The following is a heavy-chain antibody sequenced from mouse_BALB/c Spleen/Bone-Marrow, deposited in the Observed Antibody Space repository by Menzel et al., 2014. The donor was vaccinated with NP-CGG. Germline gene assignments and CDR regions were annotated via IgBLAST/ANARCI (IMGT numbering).Heavy chain of an antibody. D-gene: IGHD2-1*01. CDR2: VSTGSTII. Sequence: EVQLVESGGGLVQPGGSRKLSCAASGFTFSNFGMHWFRQSPEKGLEWVAFVSTGSTIIYYADTVKGRFTISRDNPENTLSLQMTSLRSEDTAIYYCARSHFYGNYFDYWGQGTTLTVSS. CDR3: ARSHFYGNYFDY. V-gene: IGHV5-17*02. J-gene: IGHJ2*01. CDR1: GFTFSNFG.